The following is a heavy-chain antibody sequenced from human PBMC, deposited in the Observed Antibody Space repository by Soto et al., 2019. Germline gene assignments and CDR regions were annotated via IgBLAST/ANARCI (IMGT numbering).Heavy chain of an antibody. CDR3: ARGVYSSSSSYYYYYMDV. CDR1: GYTFTSYD. V-gene: IGHV1-8*01. J-gene: IGHJ6*03. Sequence: ASVKVSCKASGYTFTSYDINWVRQATGQGLEWMGWMNPNSGNTGYAQKFQGRVTMTRNTSISTAYMELSSLGSEDTAVDYCARGVYSSSSSYYYYYMDVWGKGTTVTVSS. D-gene: IGHD6-6*01. CDR2: MNPNSGNT.